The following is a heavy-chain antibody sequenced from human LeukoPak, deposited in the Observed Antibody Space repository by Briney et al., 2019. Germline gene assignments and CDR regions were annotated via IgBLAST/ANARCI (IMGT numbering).Heavy chain of an antibody. V-gene: IGHV3-30-3*01. Sequence: GGSLRLSCAASGFTFSSYAMHWVRQAPGKGLEWVAVISYDGSSKYYADSVKGRFTISRDNSKNTLYLQMNSLRAEDTAVYYCARMRGYYYGFDYWGQGTLVTVSS. D-gene: IGHD3-22*01. J-gene: IGHJ4*02. CDR1: GFTFSSYA. CDR3: ARMRGYYYGFDY. CDR2: ISYDGSSK.